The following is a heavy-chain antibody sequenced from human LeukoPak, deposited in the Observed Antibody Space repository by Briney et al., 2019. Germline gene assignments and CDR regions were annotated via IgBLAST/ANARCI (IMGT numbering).Heavy chain of an antibody. CDR3: ARDRFRYCSGGSCYHFDY. Sequence: ASVKVSCKASGYTFTSYDINWVRQATGQGLEWMGWMNPNSGNTGYAQKFQGRVTMTRNTSISTAYMELSSLRSEDTAVYYCARDRFRYCSGGSCYHFDYWGQGTLVTVSS. J-gene: IGHJ4*02. CDR1: GYTFTSYD. CDR2: MNPNSGNT. D-gene: IGHD2-15*01. V-gene: IGHV1-8*01.